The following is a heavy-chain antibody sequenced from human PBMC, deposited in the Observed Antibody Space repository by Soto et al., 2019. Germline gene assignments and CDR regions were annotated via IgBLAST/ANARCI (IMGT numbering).Heavy chain of an antibody. V-gene: IGHV4-59*08. Sequence: QVQLQESGPGLVKPSETLSLTCTVSGGSISSYYWSWIRQPPGKGLEWIGYIYYSGSTNYNPSLKSRVTISVDSSKNQSSLKLSSVPAADTAVYYCARRYGDAFDFWGQGTLVTVSS. CDR1: GGSISSYY. CDR2: IYYSGST. J-gene: IGHJ4*02. D-gene: IGHD4-17*01. CDR3: ARRYGDAFDF.